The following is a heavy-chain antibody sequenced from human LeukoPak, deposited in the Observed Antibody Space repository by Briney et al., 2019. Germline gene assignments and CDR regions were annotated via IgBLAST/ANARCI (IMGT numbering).Heavy chain of an antibody. D-gene: IGHD6-19*01. CDR2: ISWNSGSI. CDR3: AKDMDSGWHPDAFDI. V-gene: IGHV3-9*01. Sequence: GGSLRLSSAASGFTFDDYAMHWVRQAPGKGLEWVSGISWNSGSIGYADSVKGRYTISRDNAKNSLYLQMNSLRAEDTALYYRAKDMDSGWHPDAFDIWGQGTMVTVSS. J-gene: IGHJ3*02. CDR1: GFTFDDYA.